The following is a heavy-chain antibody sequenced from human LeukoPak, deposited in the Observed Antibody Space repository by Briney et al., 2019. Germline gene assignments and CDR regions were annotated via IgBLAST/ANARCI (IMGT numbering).Heavy chain of an antibody. D-gene: IGHD1-26*01. V-gene: IGHV1-2*02. CDR1: GYTFTGYY. J-gene: IGHJ4*02. CDR3: ARGSQPKPVDN. Sequence: ASVKVSCKASGYTFTGYYMNWVRQAPGQGLEWMGWINPNRGITNYAQKFQGRVTMTGDKSTSTAYMELSRLRSEDTAVYYCARGSQPKPVDNWGQGTLVTVSS. CDR2: INPNRGIT.